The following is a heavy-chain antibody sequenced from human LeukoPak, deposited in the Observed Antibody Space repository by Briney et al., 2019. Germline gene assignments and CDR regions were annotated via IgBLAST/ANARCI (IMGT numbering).Heavy chain of an antibody. CDR3: ARVGIAAAGFPKQPYWYFDL. CDR2: IYYSGST. V-gene: IGHV4-30-4*01. J-gene: IGHJ2*01. Sequence: SQTLSLTCTVSGGSISSGDYYWSWIRQPPGKGLEWIGYIYYSGSTYYNPSLKSRVTISVDTSKNQFSLKLSSVTAADTAVYYCARVGIAAAGFPKQPYWYFDLWGRGTLVTVSS. D-gene: IGHD6-13*01. CDR1: GGSISSGDYY.